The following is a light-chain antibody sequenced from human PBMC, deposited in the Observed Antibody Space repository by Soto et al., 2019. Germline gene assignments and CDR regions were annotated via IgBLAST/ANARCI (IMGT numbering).Light chain of an antibody. CDR2: KAS. CDR3: QQYNSYSLT. CDR1: QSISNW. J-gene: IGKJ4*01. Sequence: IPMTQSHSTLSASVGDRVTITCRASQSISNWLAWYQQKPGKAPNLLIYKASSLESGVPSRFSGSGSGTEFTLTISSLQPDDFATYYCQQYNSYSLTFGGGTKVEI. V-gene: IGKV1-5*03.